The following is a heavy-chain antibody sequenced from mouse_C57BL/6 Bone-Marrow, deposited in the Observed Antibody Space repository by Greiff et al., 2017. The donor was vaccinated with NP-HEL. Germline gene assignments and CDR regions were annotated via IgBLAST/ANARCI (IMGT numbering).Heavy chain of an antibody. V-gene: IGHV1-26*01. CDR3: ASGGSSLDYAMDY. CDR1: GYTFTDYY. J-gene: IGHJ4*01. CDR2: INPNNGGT. Sequence: EVQLQQSGPELVKPGASVKISCKASGYTFTDYYMNWVKQSHGKSLEWIGDINPNNGGTSYNQKFKGKATLTVDKSSSTAYMELRSLTSEGSAVYYWASGGSSLDYAMDYWGQGTSVTVSS. D-gene: IGHD1-1*01.